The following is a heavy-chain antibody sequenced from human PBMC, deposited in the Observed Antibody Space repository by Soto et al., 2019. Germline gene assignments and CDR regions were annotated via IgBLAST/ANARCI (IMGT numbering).Heavy chain of an antibody. CDR2: MSYLGTH. D-gene: IGHD6-19*01. Sequence: PSETLSLTCTVSGGSISSHYWSRNRQSPGKGPDWIGYMSYLGTHSYNPSLNSRVTISVDTSKNQFSLKLSSVTAAATAVYYCARDRAVAGNAFGLWGQGTMVTVSS. CDR3: ARDRAVAGNAFGL. J-gene: IGHJ3*01. CDR1: GGSISSHY. V-gene: IGHV4-59*11.